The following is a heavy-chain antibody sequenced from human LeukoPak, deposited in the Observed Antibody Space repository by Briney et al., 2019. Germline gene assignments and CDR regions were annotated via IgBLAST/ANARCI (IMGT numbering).Heavy chain of an antibody. CDR3: ARGYCSGGSCYGGDY. CDR2: ISSSGTTI. D-gene: IGHD2-15*01. Sequence: PGGSLRLSCAASGFTFSNYEMNWVRQAPGKGLEWGSYISSSGTTIYYAERRFTISRDNAKNSLYLLMNSLRAEDTAIYYCARGYCSGGSCYGGDYWGQGTLVTVSS. J-gene: IGHJ4*02. CDR1: GFTFSNYE. V-gene: IGHV3-48*03.